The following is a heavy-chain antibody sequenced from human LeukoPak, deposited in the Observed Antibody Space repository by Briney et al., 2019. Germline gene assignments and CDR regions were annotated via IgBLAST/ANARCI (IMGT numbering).Heavy chain of an antibody. Sequence: GGSLRLSCAASGFIFKKYWMNWVRQVPGKGLECLANIKEDGSETYYADSVKSRFTISRDNPKNLLFLQINSLRVEDTAVYYCARAIAAADPSAGYWGQGTLVTVSS. D-gene: IGHD6-13*01. J-gene: IGHJ4*02. CDR3: ARAIAAADPSAGY. CDR2: IKEDGSET. V-gene: IGHV3-7*04. CDR1: GFIFKKYW.